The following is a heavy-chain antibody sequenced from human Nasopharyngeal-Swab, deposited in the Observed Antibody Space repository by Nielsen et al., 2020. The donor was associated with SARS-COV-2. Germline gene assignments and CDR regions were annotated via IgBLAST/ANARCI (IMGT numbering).Heavy chain of an antibody. CDR1: GGSFSGYY. CDR2: INHSGST. CDR3: AREYYYGSGSYLDY. V-gene: IGHV4-34*01. J-gene: IGHJ4*02. Sequence: SETLSLTCAVYGGSFSGYYWSWIRQPPGKGLEWIGEINHSGSTNYNPSLKSRVTISVDTSKNQFSLKLSSVTAADTAVYYCAREYYYGSGSYLDYWGQGTLVTVSS. D-gene: IGHD3-10*01.